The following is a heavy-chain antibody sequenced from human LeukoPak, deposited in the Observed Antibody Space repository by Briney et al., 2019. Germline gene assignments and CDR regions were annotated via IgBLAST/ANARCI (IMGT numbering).Heavy chain of an antibody. Sequence: GGSLRLSCAASGFTFNTYAMNWVRQAPGKGLEWVSSISNRSGFTYYAGSVKGRFTISRDNSKNTVYLQMNSLRAEDTAIYYCAKAYGPTYYYYYMDVWSTGTTVTVSS. CDR2: ISNRSGFT. D-gene: IGHD2-21*01. V-gene: IGHV3-23*01. CDR3: AKAYGPTYYYYYMDV. J-gene: IGHJ6*03. CDR1: GFTFNTYA.